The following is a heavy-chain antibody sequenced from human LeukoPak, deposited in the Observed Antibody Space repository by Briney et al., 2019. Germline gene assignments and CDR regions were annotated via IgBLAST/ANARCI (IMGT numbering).Heavy chain of an antibody. CDR3: AKDLETTPWFDP. V-gene: IGHV3-23*01. Sequence: GGSLRLSCAASGFIFSSYAMSWVRQAPGKGLEWVSVISGGGDTTYYADSVKGRFTISRDNAKNTLFLQMNSLRAEDTAVYYCAKDLETTPWFDPWGQGTLVTVSS. D-gene: IGHD2-15*01. CDR1: GFIFSSYA. J-gene: IGHJ5*02. CDR2: ISGGGDTT.